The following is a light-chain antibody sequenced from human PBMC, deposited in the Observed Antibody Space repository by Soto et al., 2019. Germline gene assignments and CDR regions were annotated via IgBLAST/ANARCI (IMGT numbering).Light chain of an antibody. CDR2: VAS. CDR1: QTISSSF. V-gene: IGKV3-20*01. J-gene: IGKJ4*01. CDR3: QHYGSSPPLT. Sequence: EFVLTQSPGTLSLSPGDRATLSCRASQTISSSFLAWYQQKPGQAPRLLIYVASRRPTGVPDRFSGSGSGTDFTLFISGLRPEDFAVYYCQHYGSSPPLTFGGGTKVEI.